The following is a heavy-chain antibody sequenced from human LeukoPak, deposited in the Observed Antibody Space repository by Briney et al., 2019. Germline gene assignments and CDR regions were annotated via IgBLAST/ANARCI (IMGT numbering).Heavy chain of an antibody. V-gene: IGHV4-34*01. CDR3: ARRRLGYYFDY. J-gene: IGHJ4*02. CDR1: GGSFSGHY. Sequence: SETLSLTCGVYGGSFSGHYWSWIRQPPGKGLEWIGEINPRGSTNYNPSLKSRVTLSADTSKNQFSLTLNSVTAADTAVYYCARRRLGYYFDYWGQGTLVTVSS. CDR2: INPRGST. D-gene: IGHD5-24*01.